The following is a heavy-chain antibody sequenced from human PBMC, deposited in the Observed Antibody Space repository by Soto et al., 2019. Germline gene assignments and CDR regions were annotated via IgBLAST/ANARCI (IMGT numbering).Heavy chain of an antibody. CDR2: IYGHDDK. Sequence: QITLKESGRSLVKPTQTLTLTCTFSGFSFSSSAVSVGWIRQPPGKALEWLALIYGHDDKRKSPSLKSRLTITKDAFKNQVVLTITNVDPVDTGTYYCAHGRGIGELAFDYWGLGTRVTVSS. CDR3: AHGRGIGELAFDY. V-gene: IGHV2-5*01. CDR1: GFSFSSSAVS. D-gene: IGHD3-10*01. J-gene: IGHJ4*02.